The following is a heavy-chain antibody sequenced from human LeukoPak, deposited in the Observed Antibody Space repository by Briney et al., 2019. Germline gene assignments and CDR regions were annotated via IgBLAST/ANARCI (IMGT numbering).Heavy chain of an antibody. CDR2: ISAYNGNT. V-gene: IGHV1-18*01. CDR1: GYTFTSYG. Sequence: GASVKVSCKASGYTFTSYGISWVRQAPGQGLEWMGWISAYNGNTNYAQKLQGRVTMTTDTSTSTAYMELRSLRSDDTAVYYCARDLRLPSVRAVGYWGQGTLVTVSS. D-gene: IGHD6-19*01. J-gene: IGHJ4*02. CDR3: ARDLRLPSVRAVGY.